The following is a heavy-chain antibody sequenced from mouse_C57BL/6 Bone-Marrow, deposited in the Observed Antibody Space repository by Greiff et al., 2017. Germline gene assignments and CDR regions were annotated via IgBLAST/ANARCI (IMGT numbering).Heavy chain of an antibody. CDR3: ARYRDGYDTGFAD. J-gene: IGHJ3*01. Sequence: QVQLQQSGPELVKPGASVKISCKASGYAFSSSWMNWVKQRPGKGLEWIGRIYPGDGDTNYNGRFKGKATLTADKSSSTAYMQLSSLTSEDSAVYFCARYRDGYDTGFADWGQGTRVTVSA. D-gene: IGHD2-2*01. V-gene: IGHV1-82*01. CDR1: GYAFSSSW. CDR2: IYPGDGDT.